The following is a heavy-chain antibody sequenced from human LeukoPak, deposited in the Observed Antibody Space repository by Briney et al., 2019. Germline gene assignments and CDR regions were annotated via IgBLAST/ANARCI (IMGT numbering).Heavy chain of an antibody. V-gene: IGHV1-2*02. Sequence: ASXKVSCKASGYTFTGYYMHWVGQAPGEGGEWMGWINPNSFGTNYPQNFPGSVTMTRHTSISTAYMDLSRLRSDDTAVYYCARAGIVVVHYEDWEWFDPWGQGTLVTVSS. J-gene: IGHJ5*02. D-gene: IGHD2-2*01. CDR2: INPNSFGT. CDR3: ARAGIVVVHYEDWEWFDP. CDR1: GYTFTGYY.